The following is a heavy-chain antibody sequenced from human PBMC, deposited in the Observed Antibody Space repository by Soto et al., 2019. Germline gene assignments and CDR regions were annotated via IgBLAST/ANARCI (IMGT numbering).Heavy chain of an antibody. CDR2: IRGFSPYT. J-gene: IGHJ6*02. V-gene: IGHV3-21*01. CDR1: RFTFRTYT. CDR3: ARDRGYDAHDYYYNAMDV. D-gene: IGHD3-10*01. Sequence: GGSPESGCISSRFTFRTYTMNWVRQAPGKGLEWVSGIRGFSPYTFYAESVKGRFTISRDNAKNSLYLQMNSLRAEDTAVYYCARDRGYDAHDYYYNAMDVWGQGTTVTFSS.